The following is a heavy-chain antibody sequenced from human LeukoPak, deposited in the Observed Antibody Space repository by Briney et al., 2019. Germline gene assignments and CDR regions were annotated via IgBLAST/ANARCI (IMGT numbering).Heavy chain of an antibody. J-gene: IGHJ3*02. V-gene: IGHV1-2*02. CDR3: ARERTVGATYDAFDI. Sequence: GASVKVSCKASGYTFTGYYTHWVRQAPGQGLEWMGWINPNSGGTNYAQKFQGRVTMTRDTSISTAYMELSRLRSDDTAVYYCARERTVGATYDAFDIWGQGTMVTVSS. D-gene: IGHD1-26*01. CDR2: INPNSGGT. CDR1: GYTFTGYY.